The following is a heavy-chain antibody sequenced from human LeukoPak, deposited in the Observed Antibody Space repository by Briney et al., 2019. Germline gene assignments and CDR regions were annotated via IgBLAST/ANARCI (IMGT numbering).Heavy chain of an antibody. V-gene: IGHV6-1*01. CDR1: GDSVSSNTAA. Sequence: SQTLSLTCVISGDSVSSNTAAWNWIRQSPSRGLEWLGRTYYRSNWYNDYAVSVKSRITINPDTSKNHFALNLNSVTPEDTAVYYCARARLHHNYGSGTSFDYWGQGTLVTVSS. CDR2: TYYRSNWYN. CDR3: ARARLHHNYGSGTSFDY. D-gene: IGHD3-10*01. J-gene: IGHJ4*02.